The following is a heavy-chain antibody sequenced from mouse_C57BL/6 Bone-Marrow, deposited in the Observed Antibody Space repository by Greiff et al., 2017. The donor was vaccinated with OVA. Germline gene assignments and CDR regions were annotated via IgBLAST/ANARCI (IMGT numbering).Heavy chain of an antibody. CDR1: GYTFTSYN. Sequence: LQQSGAELVRPGASVKMSCKASGYTFTSYNMHWVKQTPRQGLEWIGAIYPGNGDTSYNQKFKGKATLTVDKSSSTAYMQLSSLTSEDSAVYFCARTSLYDYDWYFDVWGTGTTVTVSS. CDR3: ARTSLYDYDWYFDV. D-gene: IGHD2-4*01. V-gene: IGHV1-12*01. J-gene: IGHJ1*03. CDR2: IYPGNGDT.